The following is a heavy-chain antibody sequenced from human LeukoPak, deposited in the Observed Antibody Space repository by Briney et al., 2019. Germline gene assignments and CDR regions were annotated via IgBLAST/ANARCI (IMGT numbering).Heavy chain of an antibody. CDR1: GYTFTSYY. D-gene: IGHD6-25*01. J-gene: IGHJ4*02. CDR3: ARGGLRGYYLDF. Sequence: ASVKVSCKASGYTFTSYYLHWVRQAPGQGLEWMGWINPNSGGTNYAQKFQGRFTMTRDTSISTAYMDLSRLRSDDTAVYYCARGGLRGYYLDFWGQGTLVTVSS. V-gene: IGHV1-2*02. CDR2: INPNSGGT.